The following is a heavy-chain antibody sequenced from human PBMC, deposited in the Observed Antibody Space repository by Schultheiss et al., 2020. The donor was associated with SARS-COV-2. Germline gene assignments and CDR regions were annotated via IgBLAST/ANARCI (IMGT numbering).Heavy chain of an antibody. J-gene: IGHJ6*03. V-gene: IGHV4-30-2*01. Sequence: SETLSLTCAVSGGSITGGGYPWTWIRQPPGKALEWLGYIFHSGSTYYNPSLKSRITISVDRSKNQFSLKLSSVTAADTAVYYCAREFRDRYYYYYMDVWGKGTTVTVSS. CDR1: GGSITGGGYP. CDR3: AREFRDRYYYYYMDV. CDR2: IFHSGST.